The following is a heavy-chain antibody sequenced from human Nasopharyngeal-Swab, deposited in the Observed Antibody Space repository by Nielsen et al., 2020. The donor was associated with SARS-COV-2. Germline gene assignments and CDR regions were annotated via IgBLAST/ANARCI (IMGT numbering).Heavy chain of an antibody. CDR2: IYYSGST. V-gene: IGHV4-39*01. CDR3: ARHQEFTIFGVVIRGAFDI. Sequence: SETLSGTCTVSGGSISSSSYYWGWIRQPPGQGLEWIGSIYYSGSTYYNPSLKSRVTISVDTPKNHFSLKLSSVTAADTAVYYCARHQEFTIFGVVIRGAFDIWGQGTMVTVSS. CDR1: GGSISSSSYY. J-gene: IGHJ3*02. D-gene: IGHD3-3*01.